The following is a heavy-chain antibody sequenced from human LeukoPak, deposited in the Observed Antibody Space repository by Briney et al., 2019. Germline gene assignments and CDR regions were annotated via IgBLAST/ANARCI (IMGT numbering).Heavy chain of an antibody. Sequence: SGTLSLTCGVSGGSIDITNYWSWVRQAPGKGLEWIGEISHDGTTNHNPSLRSRVAMSLDRANNQFSLCLTSVTAADTAVYYCTREDRPFCPFAYWGQGVLVTVSS. D-gene: IGHD3-22*01. CDR1: GGSIDITNY. V-gene: IGHV4-4*02. CDR3: TREDRPFCPFAY. CDR2: ISHDGTT. J-gene: IGHJ4*02.